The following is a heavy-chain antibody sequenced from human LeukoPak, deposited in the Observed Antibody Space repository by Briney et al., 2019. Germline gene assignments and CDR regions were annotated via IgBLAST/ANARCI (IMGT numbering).Heavy chain of an antibody. J-gene: IGHJ5*02. V-gene: IGHV4-34*01. CDR2: INHSGST. CDR3: ARGDDFWSGLPRSDP. Sequence: SETLSLTCAVYGGSFSGYYWSWIRQPPGKGLEWIGEINHSGSTNYNPSLKSRVTISVDTSKNQFSLKLSSVTAADTAVYYCARGDDFWSGLPRSDPWGQGTLVTVSS. D-gene: IGHD3-3*01. CDR1: GGSFSGYY.